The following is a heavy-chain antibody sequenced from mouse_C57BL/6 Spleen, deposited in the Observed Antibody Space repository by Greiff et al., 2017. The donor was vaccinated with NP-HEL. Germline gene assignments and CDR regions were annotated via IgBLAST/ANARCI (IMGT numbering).Heavy chain of an antibody. CDR1: GYTFTSYG. Sequence: QVQLKQSGAELARPGASVKLSCKASGYTFTSYGISWVKQRTGQGLEWIGEIYPRSGNTYYNEKFKGKATLTADKSSSTAYMELRSLTSEDSAVYFCARLGGNYGGAYWGQGTLVTVSA. D-gene: IGHD2-1*01. CDR3: ARLGGNYGGAY. CDR2: IYPRSGNT. V-gene: IGHV1-81*01. J-gene: IGHJ3*01.